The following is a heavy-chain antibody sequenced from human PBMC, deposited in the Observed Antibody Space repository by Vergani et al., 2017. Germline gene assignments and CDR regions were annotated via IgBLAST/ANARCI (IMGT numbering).Heavy chain of an antibody. Sequence: VQLQQWGAGLLKPSETLSLTCAVYGGSFSGYYWSWIRQPPGKGLEWIGEINHSGTINYNPTLKSPFNVSIDTSRDHFSLKLRSVSAADTAVYFCARRAARWETLLRDDFDVWGQGTFVTVSP. J-gene: IGHJ3*01. CDR2: INHSGTI. D-gene: IGHD1-26*01. CDR3: ARRAARWETLLRDDFDV. V-gene: IGHV4-34*01. CDR1: GGSFSGYY.